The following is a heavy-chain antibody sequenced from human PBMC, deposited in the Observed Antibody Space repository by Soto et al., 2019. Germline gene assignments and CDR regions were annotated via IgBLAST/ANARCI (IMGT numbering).Heavy chain of an antibody. CDR3: ARRSSGWYFDY. CDR1: GFTFSSYA. J-gene: IGHJ4*02. V-gene: IGHV3-23*01. Sequence: EVQLLESGGGLVQPGGSLRLSCAASGFTFSSYAMSWVRQAPGKGLEWVSAISGSGGSTYYADSVKGRFTISRDNSKNTLYLQMNSLRGEDTAVYHCARRSSGWYFDYWGQGTLVTVSS. CDR2: ISGSGGST. D-gene: IGHD6-19*01.